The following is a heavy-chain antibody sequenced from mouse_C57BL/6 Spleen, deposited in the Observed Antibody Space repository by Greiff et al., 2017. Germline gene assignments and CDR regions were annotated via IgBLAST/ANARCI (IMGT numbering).Heavy chain of an antibody. Sequence: QVQLQQPGAELVRPGTSVKLSCKASGYTFTSYWMHWVKQRPGQGLEWIGVIDPSDSYTNYNQKFKGKATLTVDTSSSTAYMQLSSLTSEDSAVYYCARLGTTVVARYYFDYWGQGTTLTVSS. J-gene: IGHJ2*01. CDR1: GYTFTSYW. CDR3: ARLGTTVVARYYFDY. D-gene: IGHD1-1*01. V-gene: IGHV1-59*01. CDR2: IDPSDSYT.